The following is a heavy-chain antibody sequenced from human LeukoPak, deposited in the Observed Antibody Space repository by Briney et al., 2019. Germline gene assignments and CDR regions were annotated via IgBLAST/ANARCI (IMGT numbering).Heavy chain of an antibody. CDR1: GGTFSSYA. CDR3: AGLPRTMVRGKRNFQH. Sequence: SVKVSCKASGGTFSSYAISWVRQAPGQGLEWMGGIIPIFGTANYAQKFQGRGTITADESTSTAYMEMSSLRSEDTAVYYCAGLPRTMVRGKRNFQHWGQGTLVTVSS. J-gene: IGHJ1*01. D-gene: IGHD3-10*01. CDR2: IIPIFGTA. V-gene: IGHV1-69*13.